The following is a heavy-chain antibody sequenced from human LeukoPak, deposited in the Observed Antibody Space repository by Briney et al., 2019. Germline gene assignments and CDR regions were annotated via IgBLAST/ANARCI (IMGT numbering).Heavy chain of an antibody. D-gene: IGHD1-26*01. CDR2: IYYTGST. V-gene: IGHV4-59*08. Sequence: TSSETLSLTCVVSGGSISSYYWSWIRQPPGKGLEWIGYIYYTGSTNYNPSLKSRVTISVDTSKNQLSLKLRSVTAADTAVYYCARQDSGTYLNPLDIWGQGTVVTVSS. CDR1: GGSISSYY. CDR3: ARQDSGTYLNPLDI. J-gene: IGHJ3*02.